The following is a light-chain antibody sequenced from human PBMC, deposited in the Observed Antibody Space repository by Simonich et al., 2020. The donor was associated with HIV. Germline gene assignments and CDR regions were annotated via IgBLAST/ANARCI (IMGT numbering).Light chain of an antibody. V-gene: IGKV3D-20*01. CDR3: QQYNDWPPWT. CDR2: DAS. Sequence: EIVFTQSPGTLSLSPGERATLSCRASQSVSSSYLAWYQQKPGLAPRLLIYDASNRATGIPDRFSGSGSGTEFTLTINSMQSEDFAVYYCQQYNDWPPWTFGQGTKVEIK. J-gene: IGKJ1*01. CDR1: QSVSSSY.